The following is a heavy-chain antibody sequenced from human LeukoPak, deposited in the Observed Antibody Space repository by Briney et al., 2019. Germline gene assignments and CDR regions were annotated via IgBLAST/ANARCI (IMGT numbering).Heavy chain of an antibody. J-gene: IGHJ4*02. CDR1: GSTFSTYA. CDR3: VREREGSNSGH. CDR2: INGIGGST. D-gene: IGHD1-26*01. Sequence: AGGSLRLSCAASGSTFSTYAMSWVRQAPGKGLEWVSAINGIGGSTYYADSVKGRFTISRDGYKNTLYLQLNSLRTEDTAIYYCVREREGSNSGHWGQGTLVTVSS. V-gene: IGHV3-23*01.